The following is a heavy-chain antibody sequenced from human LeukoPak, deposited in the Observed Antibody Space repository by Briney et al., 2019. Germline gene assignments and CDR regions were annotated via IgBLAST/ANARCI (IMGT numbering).Heavy chain of an antibody. V-gene: IGHV3-7*03. D-gene: IGHD3-22*01. CDR3: ARYYDSRGYSDYLDY. Sequence: GGSLRLSCAASGFTFSTYWMSWVRQAPGKGLEWVANINQDGSEKYYVDSMKGRFTISRDNAKNSLYLQMNSLRAEDTAVFYCARYYDSRGYSDYLDYWGQGTLVTVSS. CDR1: GFTFSTYW. J-gene: IGHJ4*02. CDR2: INQDGSEK.